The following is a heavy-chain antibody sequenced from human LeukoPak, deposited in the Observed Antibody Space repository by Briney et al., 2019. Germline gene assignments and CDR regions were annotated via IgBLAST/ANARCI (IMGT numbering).Heavy chain of an antibody. Sequence: ASVKVSCKASGYTFTSYDINWVRQATGQGLEWMGWMNPNSGNTGYAQKFQGRVTMTEDTSTDTAYMELSSLRSEDTAVYYCATETVVSASSGYDFDYWGQGTLVTVSS. V-gene: IGHV1-8*01. CDR1: GYTFTSYD. CDR3: ATETVVSASSGYDFDY. CDR2: MNPNSGNT. D-gene: IGHD5-12*01. J-gene: IGHJ4*02.